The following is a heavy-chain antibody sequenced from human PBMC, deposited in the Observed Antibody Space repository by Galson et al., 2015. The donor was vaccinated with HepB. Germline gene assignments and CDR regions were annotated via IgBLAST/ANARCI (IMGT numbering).Heavy chain of an antibody. V-gene: IGHV3-21*01. CDR3: ARSLVVVAATPGHLDP. CDR1: GFTFSSYS. Sequence: SLRLSCAASGFTFSSYSMNWVRQAPGKGLEWVSSISSSSSYIYYADSVKGRFTISRDNAKNSLYLQMNSLRAEDTAVYYCARSLVVVAATPGHLDPWGQGTLVTVSS. D-gene: IGHD2-15*01. J-gene: IGHJ5*02. CDR2: ISSSSSYI.